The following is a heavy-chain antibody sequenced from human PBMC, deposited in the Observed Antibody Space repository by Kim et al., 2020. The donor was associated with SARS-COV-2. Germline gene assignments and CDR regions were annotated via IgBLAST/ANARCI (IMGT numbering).Heavy chain of an antibody. CDR3: ARDRLTWFDP. V-gene: IGHV3-66*01. Sequence: TYSAAPEKVRLTLSRDNSKNTLYLKLNSLSAEDTAVYYCARDRLTWFDPWGQGTPVTVSS. CDR2: T. J-gene: IGHJ5*02.